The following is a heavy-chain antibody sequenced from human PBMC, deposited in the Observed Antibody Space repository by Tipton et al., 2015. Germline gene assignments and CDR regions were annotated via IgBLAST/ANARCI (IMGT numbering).Heavy chain of an antibody. J-gene: IGHJ6*02. D-gene: IGHD2-2*01. CDR1: GFTFSGYW. CDR3: ATRYCSSTSCSPYYYGMDV. Sequence: SLRLSCAASGFTFSGYWMHWVRQAPGKGLVWVSRINTDGSSTSYADSVKGRFTISRDNAKNTLYLQMNSLRAEDTAVYYCATRYCSSTSCSPYYYGMDVWGQGTTVTVSS. CDR2: INTDGSST. V-gene: IGHV3-74*01.